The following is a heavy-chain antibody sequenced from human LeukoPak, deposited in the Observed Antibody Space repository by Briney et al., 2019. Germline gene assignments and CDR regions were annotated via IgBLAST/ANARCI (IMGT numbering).Heavy chain of an antibody. V-gene: IGHV3-30-3*01. CDR3: ARDGPIQLWLRWFVY. CDR2: ISYDGSNK. D-gene: IGHD5-18*01. J-gene: IGHJ4*02. Sequence: GGSLRLSCAASGFTFSSYVMHWVRQAPGKGLEWVAVISYDGSNKYYADSVKGRFTISRNNSKNTLYLQMNSLRAEDTAVYYCARDGPIQLWLRWFVYWGQGTLVTVSS. CDR1: GFTFSSYV.